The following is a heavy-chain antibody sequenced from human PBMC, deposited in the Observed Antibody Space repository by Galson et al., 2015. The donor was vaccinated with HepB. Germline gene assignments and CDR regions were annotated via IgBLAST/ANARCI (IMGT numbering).Heavy chain of an antibody. V-gene: IGHV1-18*01. Sequence: SVKVSCKASGYTFTSYGISWVRQAPGQGLEWMGWISAYNGNTNYAQKLQGRVTMTTDTSTSTAYMELRSLRSDDTAVYYCARDSSSFPLNWFDPWGQGTLVTVSS. D-gene: IGHD6-6*01. CDR2: ISAYNGNT. J-gene: IGHJ5*02. CDR1: GYTFTSYG. CDR3: ARDSSSFPLNWFDP.